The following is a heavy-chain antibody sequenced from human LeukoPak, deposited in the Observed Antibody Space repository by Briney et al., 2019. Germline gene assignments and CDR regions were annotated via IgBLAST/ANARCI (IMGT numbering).Heavy chain of an antibody. J-gene: IGHJ5*02. D-gene: IGHD3-3*01. CDR2: IIPIFGTA. CDR1: GGTFSSYA. CDR3: ARTEYYDFWSGLSWFDP. V-gene: IGHV1-69*13. Sequence: SVKVSCKASGGTFSSYAISWVRQAPGQGLEWMGGIIPIFGTANYAQKFQGRVTITADESTSTAYMELSRLRSEDTAVYYCARTEYYDFWSGLSWFDPWGQRTLVTVSS.